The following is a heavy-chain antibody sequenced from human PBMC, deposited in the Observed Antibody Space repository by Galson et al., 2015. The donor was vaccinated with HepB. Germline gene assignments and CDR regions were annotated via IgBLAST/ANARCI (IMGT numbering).Heavy chain of an antibody. CDR3: AKLEAKNFDY. CDR2: ISGSGSGT. Sequence: SLRLSCAAAGFTFSSYAVSWVRQAPGKGLEWVSVISGSGSGTYYADSVKGRFTISRDNSNNTLYLQMNGLRAEDTAVYFCAKLEAKNFDYWGQGTLVTVSS. J-gene: IGHJ4*02. V-gene: IGHV3-23*01. CDR1: GFTFSSYA.